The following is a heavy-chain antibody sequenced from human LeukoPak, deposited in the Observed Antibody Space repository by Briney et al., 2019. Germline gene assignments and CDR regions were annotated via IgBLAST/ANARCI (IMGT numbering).Heavy chain of an antibody. J-gene: IGHJ4*02. CDR1: GGSISSYY. CDR3: ARRSRYYYGSVSTEV. CDR2: IYTSGST. Sequence: SETLSLTCTVSGGSISSYYWSWIRQPPGKGLEWIGYIYTSGSTNYNPSLKSRVTISVDTSKNQFSLKLSSVTAADTAVYYCARRSRYYYGSVSTEVWGQGTLVTVS. D-gene: IGHD3-10*01. V-gene: IGHV4-4*09.